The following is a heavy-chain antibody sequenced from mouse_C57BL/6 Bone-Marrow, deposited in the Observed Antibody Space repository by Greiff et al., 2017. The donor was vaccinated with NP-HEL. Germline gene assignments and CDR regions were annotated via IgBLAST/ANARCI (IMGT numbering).Heavy chain of an antibody. Sequence: VKLVESGAELARPGASVKMSCKASGYTFTSYTMHWVKQRPGQGLEWIGYINPSSGYTKYNQKFKDKATLTADKSSSKAYMQLRSLTYEDSAVYYCARHDGYYWAMDYWGQGTSVTVSS. D-gene: IGHD2-3*01. J-gene: IGHJ4*01. CDR2: INPSSGYT. CDR3: ARHDGYYWAMDY. CDR1: GYTFTSYT. V-gene: IGHV1-4*01.